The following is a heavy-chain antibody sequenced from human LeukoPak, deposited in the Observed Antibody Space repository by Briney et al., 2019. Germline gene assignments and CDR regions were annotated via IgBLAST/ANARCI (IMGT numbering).Heavy chain of an antibody. D-gene: IGHD6-13*01. J-gene: IGHJ6*03. CDR3: AKDKGIAAAPLDYMDV. V-gene: IGHV3-23*01. CDR2: INTAGVGT. CDR1: RFTFSSYA. Sequence: GGSLRLSCAASRFTFSSYAMNWVRQAPGKGLEWVSTINTAGVGTYYADSVKGRFTISRDNSRNTLYLQMNSLRAEDTAIYYCAKDKGIAAAPLDYMDVWGKGTTVTVSS.